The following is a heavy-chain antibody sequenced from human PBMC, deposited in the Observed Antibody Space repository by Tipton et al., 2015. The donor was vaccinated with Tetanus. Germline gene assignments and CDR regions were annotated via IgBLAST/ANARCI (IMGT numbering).Heavy chain of an antibody. CDR1: GYTFTSYG. CDR3: ARDRWTTVTTHHDAFDI. Sequence: QLVQSGAEVKKPGASVKVSCKASGYTFTSYGISWVRQAPGQGLKWMGWISAYNGNTNYAQKLQGRVTMTTDTSTSTAYMELRSLRSDDTAVYYCARDRWTTVTTHHDAFDIWGQGTMVTVSS. CDR2: ISAYNGNT. J-gene: IGHJ3*02. V-gene: IGHV1-18*04. D-gene: IGHD4-17*01.